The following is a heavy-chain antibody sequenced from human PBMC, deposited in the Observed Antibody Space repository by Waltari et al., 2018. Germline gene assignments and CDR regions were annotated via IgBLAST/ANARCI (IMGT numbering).Heavy chain of an antibody. V-gene: IGHV3-33*01. CDR2: IRYDGSTK. Sequence: VQLVESGGGLVQPGRSRKLSCEASGFTFSSYGMHWVRQAPGKWLVWWAFIRYDGSTKYYADSVKGRFTISRDNSKNTLYLQMNSLRAEDTAVYYCARDLGIWGQGTMVTVSS. J-gene: IGHJ3*02. CDR1: GFTFSSYG. CDR3: ARDLGI.